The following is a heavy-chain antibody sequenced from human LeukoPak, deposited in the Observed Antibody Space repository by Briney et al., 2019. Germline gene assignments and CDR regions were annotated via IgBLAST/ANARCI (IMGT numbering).Heavy chain of an antibody. J-gene: IGHJ4*02. CDR3: ARDYDILTGFDY. D-gene: IGHD3-9*01. V-gene: IGHV3-74*01. CDR2: INSDGSST. CDR1: GFTFSSCW. Sequence: GGSLRLSCAASGFTFSSCWMHWVRQAPGKGLVWVSRINSDGSSTSYADSVKGRFTIPRDNAKNTLYLQMNSLRTEDTAVYYCARDYDILTGFDYWGQGTLVTVSS.